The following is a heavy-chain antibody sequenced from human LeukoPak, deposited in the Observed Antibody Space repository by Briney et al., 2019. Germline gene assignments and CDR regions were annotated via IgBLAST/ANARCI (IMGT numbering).Heavy chain of an antibody. CDR1: GFTFSSYG. CDR3: ARASAWQQSGRMDV. V-gene: IGHV3-33*01. D-gene: IGHD6-13*01. Sequence: GGSLRLSCAASGFTFSSYGMHWVRQAPGKGLEWVAVIWYDGSNKYYADSVKGRFTISRDNSKNTLYLQMNSLRAEDTAVYYCARASAWQQSGRMDVWGQGTTVTVSS. CDR2: IWYDGSNK. J-gene: IGHJ6*02.